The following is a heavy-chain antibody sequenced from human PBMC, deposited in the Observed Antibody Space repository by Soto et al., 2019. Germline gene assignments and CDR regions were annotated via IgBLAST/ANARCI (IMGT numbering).Heavy chain of an antibody. V-gene: IGHV4-59*01. Sequence: SETLSLTCTVSGGSISSYYWSWIRQPPGKGLEWIGYIYYSGSTNYNPSLKSRVTISVDTSKNQFSLKLSSVTAAGTAVYYCASTIFGGNWFDPWGQGTLVTVSS. CDR1: GGSISSYY. CDR3: ASTIFGGNWFDP. D-gene: IGHD3-3*01. CDR2: IYYSGST. J-gene: IGHJ5*02.